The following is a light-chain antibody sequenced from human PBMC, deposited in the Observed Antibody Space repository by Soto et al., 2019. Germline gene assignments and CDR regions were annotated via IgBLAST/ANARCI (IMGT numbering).Light chain of an antibody. J-gene: IGKJ2*01. CDR1: ENVSNNY. Sequence: EVVLTQSPGTLSLSPGERATISCRASENVSNNYLAWYQQKPGQAPGLLIFGSSDRAAGIPDRFSGSGSGTDFTLTISILAPEHYAECYCQQYGSSPPYTFGQGNKLEIK. V-gene: IGKV3-20*01. CDR3: QQYGSSPPYT. CDR2: GSS.